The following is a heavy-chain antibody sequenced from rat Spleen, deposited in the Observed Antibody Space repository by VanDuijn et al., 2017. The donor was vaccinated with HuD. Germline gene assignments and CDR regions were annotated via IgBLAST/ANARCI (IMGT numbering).Heavy chain of an antibody. CDR2: ISPSGGST. J-gene: IGHJ2*01. V-gene: IGHV5-27*01. Sequence: EVQLVESGGGLVQPGGSLKLSCAASGFIFNRYYMVWVRQAPTKGLGWVAYISPSGGSTYYRDSVKGRFTLSRDNAKSSLYLQMDSLRSEDTATYYCTRDRILRSTGFDHWGQGVMVTVSS. CDR3: TRDRILRSTGFDH. CDR1: GFIFNRYY. D-gene: IGHD1-6*01.